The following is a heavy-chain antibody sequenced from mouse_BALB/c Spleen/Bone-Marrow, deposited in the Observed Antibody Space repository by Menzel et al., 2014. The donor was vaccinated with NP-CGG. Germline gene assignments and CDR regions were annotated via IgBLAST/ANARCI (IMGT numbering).Heavy chain of an antibody. D-gene: IGHD4-1*01. V-gene: IGHV5-17*02. CDR1: GFTFSSFG. J-gene: IGHJ2*01. Sequence: EVKLMESGGGLVQPGGSRKLSCAASGFTFSSFGMHWVRQAPEKGLEWVAYISSGSSTIYYADTVKGRFTISRDNPKNTLFLQMTSLRSEDTAMYYCARSNWIYYFDYWGRGTTLTVSS. CDR3: ARSNWIYYFDY. CDR2: ISSGSSTI.